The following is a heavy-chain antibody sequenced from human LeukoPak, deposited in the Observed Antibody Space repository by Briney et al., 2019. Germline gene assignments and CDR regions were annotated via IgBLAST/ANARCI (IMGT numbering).Heavy chain of an antibody. CDR1: GYTFTGYY. CDR2: INPNSGGT. CDR3: ATNIQENAFDI. Sequence: ASVKVSCKASGYTFTGYYMHWVRQAPGQGLEWMGRINPNSGGTNYAQEFQGRVTMTRDTSISTAYMELSRLRSDDTAIYFCATNIQENAFDIWGQGTMVTVSS. V-gene: IGHV1-2*06. J-gene: IGHJ3*02. D-gene: IGHD2-8*01.